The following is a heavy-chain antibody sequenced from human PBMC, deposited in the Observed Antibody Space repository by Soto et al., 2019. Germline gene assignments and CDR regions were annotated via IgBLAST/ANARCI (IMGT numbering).Heavy chain of an antibody. CDR1: GFIFSDYG. D-gene: IGHD3-22*01. V-gene: IGHV3-33*01. CDR2: MWFDGRHQ. J-gene: IGHJ4*02. Sequence: HPGGSLRLSCAASGFIFSDYGMHWVRQAPGKGLEWVAVMWFDGRHQYYTDSVKGRFTVSRDNSKNMLYLQMNNLRAEDTAVYYCARWTYYDSSGYYYVLDYWGQGTLVTVSS. CDR3: ARWTYYDSSGYYYVLDY.